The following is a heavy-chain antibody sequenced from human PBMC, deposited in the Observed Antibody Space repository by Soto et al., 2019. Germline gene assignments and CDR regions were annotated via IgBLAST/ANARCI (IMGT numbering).Heavy chain of an antibody. CDR2: ITTNGDNT. CDR3: LKPPAYYSDNATYYYV. J-gene: IGHJ4*02. V-gene: IGHV3-64D*06. Sequence: GGSLRLSCSASGFTFSNYAIHWVRQAPGKGLEYVSAITTNGDNTYYADSVKGRFAISRDNSRNTLFLQMSSLRAEDTAVYYCLKPPAYYSDNATYYYVWGQGTLVTVSS. CDR1: GFTFSNYA. D-gene: IGHD3-22*01.